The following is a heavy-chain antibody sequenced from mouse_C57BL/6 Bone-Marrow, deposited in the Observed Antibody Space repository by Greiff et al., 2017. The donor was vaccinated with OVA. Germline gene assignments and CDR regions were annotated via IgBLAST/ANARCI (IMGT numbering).Heavy chain of an antibody. V-gene: IGHV1-15*01. CDR3: HIYSDFAY. J-gene: IGHJ3*01. CDR2: IDPETGGT. Sequence: VQLQESGAELVRPGASVTLSCKASGYTFTDYEMHWVKQTPVHGLEWIGAIDPETGGTAYNQKFKGKATLTADKSSSTAYMELRSLTSEDSAVYYCHIYSDFAYWGQGTLVTVSA. CDR1: GYTFTDYE. D-gene: IGHD2-4*01.